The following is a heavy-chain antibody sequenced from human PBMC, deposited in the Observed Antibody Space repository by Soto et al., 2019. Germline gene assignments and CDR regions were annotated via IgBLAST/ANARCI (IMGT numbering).Heavy chain of an antibody. J-gene: IGHJ5*02. CDR2: INHSGST. Sequence: SETLSLTCAVYGGSFSGYYWSWIRQPPGKGLEWIGEINHSGSTNYNPSLKSRVTISVDTSKNQFSLKLSSVTAADTAVYYCARFLGYCSSTSCPRWFDPWGQGTLVTVSS. CDR1: GGSFSGYY. V-gene: IGHV4-34*01. D-gene: IGHD2-2*01. CDR3: ARFLGYCSSTSCPRWFDP.